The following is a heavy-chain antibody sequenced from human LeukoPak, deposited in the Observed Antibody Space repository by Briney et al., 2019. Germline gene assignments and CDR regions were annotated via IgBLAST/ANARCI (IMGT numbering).Heavy chain of an antibody. J-gene: IGHJ4*02. Sequence: PQTLSLTWAVAGASLSGSYWSWIRQSPGGRLGWVREINQSGSANYNPSLKSRVTISVDTAEKRFSLILRSVTAADTAVYYCARGYGRVATVRGGILTGAIYFDFWGQGSLVTVSS. CDR3: ARGYGRVATVRGGILTGAIYFDF. D-gene: IGHD3-10*01. CDR1: GASLSGSY. V-gene: IGHV4-34*01. CDR2: INQSGSA.